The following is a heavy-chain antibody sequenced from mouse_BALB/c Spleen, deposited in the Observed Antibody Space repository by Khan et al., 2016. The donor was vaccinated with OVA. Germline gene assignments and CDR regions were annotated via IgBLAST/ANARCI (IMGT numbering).Heavy chain of an antibody. J-gene: IGHJ3*01. CDR3: TRHGKVAWFTY. V-gene: IGHV1S135*01. CDR1: GYSFTTYY. D-gene: IGHD1-3*01. CDR2: IDPFSGGT. Sequence: VRLQQSGPELMKPGTSVKISCKASGYSFTTYYIHWVIQTHGKSLEWIGYIDPFSGGTTYNQKFKGKATLTVDKSSSTAYIQLSNLTSEDSAVYYCTRHGKVAWFTYWGQGTLVTVSA.